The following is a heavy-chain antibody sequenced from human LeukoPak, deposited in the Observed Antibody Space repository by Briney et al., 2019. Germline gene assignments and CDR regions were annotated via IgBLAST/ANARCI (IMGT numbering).Heavy chain of an antibody. D-gene: IGHD3-10*01. CDR1: GFTFSSYA. CDR2: ISGSGGST. J-gene: IGHJ4*02. CDR3: AKAYGSGSYPHNFDY. V-gene: IGHV3-23*01. Sequence: QPGGSLRLSCAASGFTFSSYAMSWVRRAPGKGLEWVSAISGSGGSTYYADSVKGRFTISRDDSKNTLYLQMNSLRAEDTAVYYCAKAYGSGSYPHNFDYWGQGTLVTVSS.